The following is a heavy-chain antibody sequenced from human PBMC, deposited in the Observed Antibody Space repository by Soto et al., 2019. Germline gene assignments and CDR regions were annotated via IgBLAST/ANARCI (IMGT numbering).Heavy chain of an antibody. V-gene: IGHV3-23*01. CDR3: AASDSSGYPYYFDY. J-gene: IGHJ4*02. D-gene: IGHD3-22*01. CDR2: ISGSGGST. Sequence: PGGSLRLSCTASGFTFGSYAMSWVRQAPGKGLEWVSAISGSGGSTFYADSVKGRFTISRDNSKNTLYLQMNSLRVEDTAVYYCAASDSSGYPYYFDYWGQGTLVTVSS. CDR1: GFTFGSYA.